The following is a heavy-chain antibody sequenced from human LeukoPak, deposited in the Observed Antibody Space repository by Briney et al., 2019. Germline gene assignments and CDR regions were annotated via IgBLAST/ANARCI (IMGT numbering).Heavy chain of an antibody. CDR3: AKDIVPMIESPLFDY. D-gene: IGHD3-22*01. CDR2: ISWNSGSI. V-gene: IGHV3-9*01. CDR1: GFTFDDYA. J-gene: IGHJ4*02. Sequence: GGSLRLSCAASGFTFDDYAMHWVRQAPGKGLEWVSGISWNSGSIGYADSVKGRFTISRDNAKNSLYLQMNSLRAEDTALYYCAKDIVPMIESPLFDYWGQGTLVTVSS.